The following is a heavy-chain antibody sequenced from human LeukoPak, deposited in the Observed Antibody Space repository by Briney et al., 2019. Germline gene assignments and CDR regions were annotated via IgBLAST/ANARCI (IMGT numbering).Heavy chain of an antibody. V-gene: IGHV3-21*01. D-gene: IGHD2-21*02. Sequence: GGSLRLSCAASGFTFITYSMNWVRQAPGKGLEWVSSISSSSSYIYYADSVKGRFTISRDNAKNSLYLQMNSLRAEDTAVYYCAKSPYGGNSGDFDYWGQGTLVTVSS. J-gene: IGHJ4*02. CDR2: ISSSSSYI. CDR3: AKSPYGGNSGDFDY. CDR1: GFTFITYS.